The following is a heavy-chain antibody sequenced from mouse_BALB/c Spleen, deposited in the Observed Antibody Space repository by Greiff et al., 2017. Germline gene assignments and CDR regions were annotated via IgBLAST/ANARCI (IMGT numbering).Heavy chain of an antibody. D-gene: IGHD2-1*01. Sequence: EVKLMESGGGLVQPGGSRKLSCAASGFTFSSFGMHWVRQAPEKGLEWVAYISSGSSTIYYADTVKGRFTISRDNPKNTLFLQMTSLRSEDTAMYYCARGGNLDYWGQGTTLTVSS. CDR1: GFTFSSFG. V-gene: IGHV5-17*02. CDR2: ISSGSSTI. CDR3: ARGGNLDY. J-gene: IGHJ2*01.